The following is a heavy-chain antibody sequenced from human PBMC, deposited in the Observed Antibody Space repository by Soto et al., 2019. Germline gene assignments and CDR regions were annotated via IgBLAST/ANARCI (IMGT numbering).Heavy chain of an antibody. CDR1: GFTLSTFT. Sequence: GRSLRLSCVASGFTLSTFTMSWVRQAPGKGLEWVSVISASGGSPSYADSVQGRFSISRDNAKNTLYLQMNSLRGEDTAMYYCAKARCITTNCYVPDYWGQGTMVTVSS. CDR2: ISASGGSP. V-gene: IGHV3-23*01. J-gene: IGHJ4*02. CDR3: AKARCITTNCYVPDY. D-gene: IGHD3-10*01.